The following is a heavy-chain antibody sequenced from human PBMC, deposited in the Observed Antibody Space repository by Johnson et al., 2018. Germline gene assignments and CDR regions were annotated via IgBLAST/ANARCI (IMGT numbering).Heavy chain of an antibody. D-gene: IGHD5-12*01. V-gene: IGHV3-23*04. CDR1: GFTLSSYA. CDR2: ISGTDGST. J-gene: IGHJ3*01. Sequence: EVQLVESGGGLVQPGGSLRLSCAASGFTLSSYAMSWIRQAPGKGLEWVSVISGTDGSTYYADSVKGRFTISRDNSKSILDLQMNSLKAEESALDYWAKGSQGCGYGDAFGFWGQGTMVTVSS. CDR3: AKGSQGCGYGDAFGF.